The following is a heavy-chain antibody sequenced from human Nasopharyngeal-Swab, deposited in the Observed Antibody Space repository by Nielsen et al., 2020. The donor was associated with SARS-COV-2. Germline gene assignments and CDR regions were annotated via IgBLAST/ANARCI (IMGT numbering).Heavy chain of an antibody. Sequence: SVKVSCKASGGTFSSYAISWVRQAPGQGLEWMGGIIPILGIANYAQKFQGRVTITADKSTSTAYMELSSLRSEDTAVYYCASEGGGTMIVGGAFDIWGQGTMVTVSS. V-gene: IGHV1-69*10. D-gene: IGHD3-22*01. CDR2: IIPILGIA. J-gene: IGHJ3*02. CDR3: ASEGGGTMIVGGAFDI. CDR1: GGTFSSYA.